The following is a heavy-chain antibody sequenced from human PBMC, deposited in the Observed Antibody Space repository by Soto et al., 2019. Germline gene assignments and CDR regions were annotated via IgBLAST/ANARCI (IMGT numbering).Heavy chain of an antibody. D-gene: IGHD2-21*01. Sequence: QVQLQESGPGLVKPSQTLSLTCTVSGDSISSGGYYWSWIRQHPGKGLEWIGYIYYSGSTYYNPSLKSRFTISVDTSKNQFSLKLSSVTDADTAVYYCAASCVACGGFNYYGMDVWGQGTTVTVSS. J-gene: IGHJ6*02. CDR3: AASCVACGGFNYYGMDV. CDR2: IYYSGST. CDR1: GDSISSGGYY. V-gene: IGHV4-31*03.